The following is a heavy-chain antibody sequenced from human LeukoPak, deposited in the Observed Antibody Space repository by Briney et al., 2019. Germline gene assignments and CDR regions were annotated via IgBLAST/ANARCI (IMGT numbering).Heavy chain of an antibody. V-gene: IGHV3-48*03. J-gene: IGHJ6*03. Sequence: GGSLRLSCAASGLTFSMPPMDWVRQAPGKGLEWVSYISSSGSTIYYADSVRGRFTISRDNAKNSLSLQMNSLRAEDTAVYYCARSQAGANYYLDVWGKGTTVTISS. D-gene: IGHD1-14*01. CDR1: GLTFSMPP. CDR3: ARSQAGANYYLDV. CDR2: ISSSGSTI.